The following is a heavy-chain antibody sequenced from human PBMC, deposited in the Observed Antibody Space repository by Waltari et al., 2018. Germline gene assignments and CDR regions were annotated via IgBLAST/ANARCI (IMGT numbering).Heavy chain of an antibody. V-gene: IGHV4-38-2*02. D-gene: IGHD3-22*01. CDR2: IYHSGRP. Sequence: QVQLQESGPGLVKPSETLSLTCAVSGYSISSGYYWGWIRQPPGKGLEWIGSIYHSGRPYYNPSLKSRVTISVDTSKNQFPLKLGSVTAADTAVYYCARDRDYYDSSGYYPLDYWGQGTLVTVSS. CDR3: ARDRDYYDSSGYYPLDY. CDR1: GYSISSGYY. J-gene: IGHJ4*02.